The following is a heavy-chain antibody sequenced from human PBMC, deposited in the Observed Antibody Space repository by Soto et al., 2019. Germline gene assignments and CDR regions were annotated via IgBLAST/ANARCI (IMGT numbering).Heavy chain of an antibody. CDR3: AREGPKTDYDSLNDPLAYYYYYGMDV. CDR2: INPNSGGT. CDR1: GYTFTGSY. V-gene: IGHV1-2*04. Sequence: ASVKVSFKGSGYTFTGSYMHWVRQAPGKGIEWMGWINPNSGGTNYAQKFQGWVTMTRDTSFSTAYMELSRLRSDDTAVYYGAREGPKTDYDSLNDPLAYYYYYGMDVGGQGTTVTVSS. D-gene: IGHD3-9*01. J-gene: IGHJ6*02.